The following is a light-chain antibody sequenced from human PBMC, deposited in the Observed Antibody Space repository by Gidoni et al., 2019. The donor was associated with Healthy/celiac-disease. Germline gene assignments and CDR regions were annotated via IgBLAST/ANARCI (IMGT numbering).Light chain of an antibody. V-gene: IGLV3-21*04. Sequence: SYVLTQPPSVSVAPGKTARITGGGNNMGSKSVHWYQQKPGQAPVLVIYYYSDRPSGIPERFSGSTSGNTATLTIIRFEAGDEADYYCQVWDSSSDHRGVFGTGTKVTV. CDR1: NMGSKS. CDR3: QVWDSSSDHRGV. J-gene: IGLJ1*01. CDR2: YYS.